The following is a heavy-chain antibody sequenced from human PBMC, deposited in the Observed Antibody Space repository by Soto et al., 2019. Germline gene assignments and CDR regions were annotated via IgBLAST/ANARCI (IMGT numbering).Heavy chain of an antibody. D-gene: IGHD6-25*01. Sequence: QVQLVESGGGVVQPGRSLRLSCAASGFTFSSYGMHWVRQAPGKGLEWVAVISYDGSNKYYADSVKGRFTISRDNSKNTLYLQMNSLIAEDTAVYYCAKDRRGETGYYYYMDVWGKGTTVTVSS. CDR2: ISYDGSNK. V-gene: IGHV3-30*18. CDR1: GFTFSSYG. CDR3: AKDRRGETGYYYYMDV. J-gene: IGHJ6*03.